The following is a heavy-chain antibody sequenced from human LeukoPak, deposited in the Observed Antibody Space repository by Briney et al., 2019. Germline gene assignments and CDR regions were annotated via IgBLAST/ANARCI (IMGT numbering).Heavy chain of an antibody. CDR1: GYTFTSYH. CDR2: INPSGGST. CDR3: ARDLGDFWNGYYAFDP. D-gene: IGHD3-3*01. V-gene: IGHV1-46*01. Sequence: GASVKVSCKASGYTFTSYHMHWVRQAPGQGLEWMGIINPSGGSTSYAQKFQGRGTMTRDTSTSTVYMELSSLRSEDTAVYYCARDLGDFWNGYYAFDPWGQGTLVTVSS. J-gene: IGHJ5*02.